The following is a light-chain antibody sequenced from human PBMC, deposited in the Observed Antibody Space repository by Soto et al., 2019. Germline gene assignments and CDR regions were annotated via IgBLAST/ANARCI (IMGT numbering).Light chain of an antibody. V-gene: IGKV1-9*01. CDR1: QALGSY. J-gene: IGKJ5*01. Sequence: DIQLTQSPSFLSASVGDRVTITCRASQALGSYLVRYLQKPGKAPKLLIYAASTLQSGVPSRFSGRGSGTEFTLTISSLQPEDFATYYCQQLNNQPLITFGQGTRLDI. CDR3: QQLNNQPLIT. CDR2: AAS.